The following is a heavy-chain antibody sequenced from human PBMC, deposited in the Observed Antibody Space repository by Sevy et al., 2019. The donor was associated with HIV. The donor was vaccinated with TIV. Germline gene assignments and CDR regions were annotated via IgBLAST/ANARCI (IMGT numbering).Heavy chain of an antibody. CDR2: ISSSSSYI. CDR1: GFTFSSYS. J-gene: IGHJ4*02. CDR3: AKEAGQDYYDSSGYYPSGYFDY. V-gene: IGHV3-21*04. Sequence: GGSLRLSCAASGFTFSSYSMNWVRQAPGKGLEWVSSISSSSSYIYYADSVKGRFTISRDNAKNSLYLQMNSLRAEDTALYYCAKEAGQDYYDSSGYYPSGYFDYWGQGTLVTVSS. D-gene: IGHD3-22*01.